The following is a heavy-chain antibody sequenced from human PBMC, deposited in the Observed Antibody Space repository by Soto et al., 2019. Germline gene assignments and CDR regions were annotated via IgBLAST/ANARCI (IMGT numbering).Heavy chain of an antibody. CDR2: ISGSGGST. D-gene: IGHD1-7*01. J-gene: IGHJ6*02. CDR1: GFTFSSYA. CDR3: AKGDLPNWNYSYYYYGMDV. Sequence: GGSLRLSCAASGFTFSSYAMSWVRQAPGKGLEWVSAISGSGGSTYYADSVKGRFTISRDNSKNTLYLQMNSLRAEDTAVYYCAKGDLPNWNYSYYYYGMDVWGQGTTVTVSS. V-gene: IGHV3-23*01.